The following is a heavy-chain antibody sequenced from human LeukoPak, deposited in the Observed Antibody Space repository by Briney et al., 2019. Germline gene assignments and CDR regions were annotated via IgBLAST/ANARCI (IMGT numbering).Heavy chain of an antibody. CDR1: GSSISSYY. V-gene: IGHV4-59*08. CDR3: ASAHWGDYYDSSGYPGD. J-gene: IGHJ4*02. Sequence: SETLSLTCTVSGSSISSYYWSWIRQPPGKGLEWIGYIYYSGSTNYNPSLKSRVTISVDTSKNQFSLKLSSVTAADTAVYYCASAHWGDYYDSSGYPGDWGQGTLVTVSS. CDR2: IYYSGST. D-gene: IGHD3-22*01.